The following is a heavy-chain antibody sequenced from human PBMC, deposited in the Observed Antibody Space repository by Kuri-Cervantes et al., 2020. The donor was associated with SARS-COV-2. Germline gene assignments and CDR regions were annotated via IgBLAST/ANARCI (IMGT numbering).Heavy chain of an antibody. CDR3: ARDIRYDYGDYRIGDYYYYMDV. D-gene: IGHD4-17*01. J-gene: IGHJ6*03. CDR2: IIPIFGTA. V-gene: IGHV1-69*13. Sequence: SVKVSCKASGGTFSSYAISWVRQAPGQGLEWMGGIIPIFGTANYAQKFQGRVTITADESTSTAYMELSSLRSEDTAVYYCARDIRYDYGDYRIGDYYYYMDVWGKGTTVTVSS. CDR1: GGTFSSYA.